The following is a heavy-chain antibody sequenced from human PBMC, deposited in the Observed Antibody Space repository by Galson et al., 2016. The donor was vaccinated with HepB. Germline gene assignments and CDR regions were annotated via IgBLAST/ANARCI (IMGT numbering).Heavy chain of an antibody. CDR3: ARDGLRIRWFGETKTLAFRFDN. D-gene: IGHD3-10*01. J-gene: IGHJ4*02. V-gene: IGHV3-33*01. CDR1: RFTFSSYG. Sequence: SLRLSCAASRFTFSSYGMHWVRQGPGKGLEWVAAIGYDGRRKDYADSVKGRFIISRDNSKNSLYLQINSLRVEDTAVYFCARDGLRIRWFGETKTLAFRFDNWGRGTVVTVSS. CDR2: IGYDGRRK.